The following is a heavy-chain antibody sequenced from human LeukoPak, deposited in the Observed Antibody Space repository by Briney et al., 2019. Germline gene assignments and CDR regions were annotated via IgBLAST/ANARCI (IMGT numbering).Heavy chain of an antibody. V-gene: IGHV1-18*01. J-gene: IGHJ5*02. D-gene: IGHD2-2*01. CDR2: VSGSTGST. Sequence: ASVRVSCKASGYSFTNYGITWVREAPRQGPEWMGWVSGSTGSTHYAQSVQGRVTMTTDTSTGTAYMELRSLRSDDTAVYYCARVGRDCSTINCCWGDWLDPWGQGTQVIVSS. CDR1: GYSFTNYG. CDR3: ARVGRDCSTINCCWGDWLDP.